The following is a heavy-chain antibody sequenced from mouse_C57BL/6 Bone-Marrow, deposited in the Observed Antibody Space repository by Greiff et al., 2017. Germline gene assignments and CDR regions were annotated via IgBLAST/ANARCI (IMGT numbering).Heavy chain of an antibody. CDR1: GYTFTSYW. J-gene: IGHJ3*01. CDR3: ALIDPTGAY. V-gene: IGHV1-69*01. D-gene: IGHD1-1*01. Sequence: QVQLQQPGAELVMPGASVKLSCKASGYTFTSYWMHWVKQRPGQGLEWIGEIDPSDSYTNYNQKFKGKSTLTVDKSSSTAYMQLSSLTSEDSAVYYCALIDPTGAYWGQGTLVTVSA. CDR2: IDPSDSYT.